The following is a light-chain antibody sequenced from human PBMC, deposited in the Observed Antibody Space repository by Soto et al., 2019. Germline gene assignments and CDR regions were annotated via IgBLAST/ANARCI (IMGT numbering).Light chain of an antibody. CDR3: QQRSTWPLYT. J-gene: IGKJ2*01. CDR1: QSVSSY. Sequence: EIVLTQSPATLSLSPGERATLSCRASQSVSSYLAWYQQNPGQAPRLLIYDTSNRATGIPARFSGSGSGTDFTLTISSLEPEDFAVYYCQQRSTWPLYTFGQGTKLEIK. CDR2: DTS. V-gene: IGKV3-11*01.